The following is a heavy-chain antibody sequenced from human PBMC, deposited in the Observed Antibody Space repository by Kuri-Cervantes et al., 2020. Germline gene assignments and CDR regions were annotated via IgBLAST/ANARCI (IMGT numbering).Heavy chain of an antibody. Sequence: GSLRLSCTVSGGSISSYYWGWIRQPPGKGLEWIGSIYHSGSTYYNPSLKSRVTISVDTSKNQFSLKLSSVTAADTAVYYCARVGSSSHRDLNWFDPWGQGTLVTVSS. J-gene: IGHJ5*02. CDR1: GGSISSYY. D-gene: IGHD6-13*01. CDR2: IYHSGST. V-gene: IGHV4-38-2*02. CDR3: ARVGSSSHRDLNWFDP.